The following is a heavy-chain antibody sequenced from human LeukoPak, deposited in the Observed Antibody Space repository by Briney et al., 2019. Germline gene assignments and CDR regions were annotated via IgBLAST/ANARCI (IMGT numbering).Heavy chain of an antibody. Sequence: QPGGSLRLSCAASGFTFSSYARSWVRQAPGKGLEWVSAISGSGGSTYYADSVKGRFTISRDNSKNSLYLQMNSLRAEDTAVYYCAKGRMVRGVIMSYWGQGTLVTVSS. CDR3: AKGRMVRGVIMSY. J-gene: IGHJ4*02. CDR1: GFTFSSYA. CDR2: ISGSGGST. V-gene: IGHV3-23*01. D-gene: IGHD3-10*01.